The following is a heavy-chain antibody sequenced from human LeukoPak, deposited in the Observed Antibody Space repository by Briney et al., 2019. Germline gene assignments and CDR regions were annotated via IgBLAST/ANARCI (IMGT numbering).Heavy chain of an antibody. CDR1: GFTFSSYA. Sequence: PGRSLRLSCAASGFTFSSYAMHWVRQAPGKGLEWVAVISYDGSNKYYADSVKGRFTISRDNSKNTLFLQMNNLRAEDTAVYYCATEKTAPGVSDYWGPGTLVTVSS. D-gene: IGHD1-1*01. J-gene: IGHJ4*02. V-gene: IGHV3-30-3*01. CDR3: ATEKTAPGVSDY. CDR2: ISYDGSNK.